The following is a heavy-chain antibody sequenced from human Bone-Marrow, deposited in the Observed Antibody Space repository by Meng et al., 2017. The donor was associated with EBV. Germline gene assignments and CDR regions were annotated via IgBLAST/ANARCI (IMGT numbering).Heavy chain of an antibody. CDR1: GGSISSSSYY. V-gene: IGHV4-39*07. Sequence: PPPQESGPGLASPPESLSPACTVSGGSISSSSYYWGWIREPPGKGLEWIGSIYYSGSTYYNPSLKSRVTISVDTSKNQFSLKLSSVTAADTAVYYCARVVAAIDYWGQGTLVTVSS. J-gene: IGHJ4*02. CDR3: ARVVAAIDY. D-gene: IGHD2-15*01. CDR2: IYYSGST.